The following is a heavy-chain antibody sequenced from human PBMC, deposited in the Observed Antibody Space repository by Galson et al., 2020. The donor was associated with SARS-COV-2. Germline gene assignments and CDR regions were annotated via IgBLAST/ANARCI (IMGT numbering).Heavy chain of an antibody. CDR1: GFTFSSYS. D-gene: IGHD3-9*01. CDR2: IGSSSKFI. V-gene: IGHV3-21*01. Sequence: GGSLRLSCAASGFTFSSYSMNWVRQAPGKGLEWVSSIGSSSKFIYHADSLEGRITISRDNAKNSLYLQMESLRVEDTAVYYCARGRDILTSYSSPPNFDSWGQGTLVTVSS. J-gene: IGHJ4*02. CDR3: ARGRDILTSYSSPPNFDS.